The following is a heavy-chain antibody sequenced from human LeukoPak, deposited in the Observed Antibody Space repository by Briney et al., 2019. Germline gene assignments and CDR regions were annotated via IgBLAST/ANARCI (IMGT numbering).Heavy chain of an antibody. J-gene: IGHJ6*02. V-gene: IGHV3-9*01. D-gene: IGHD2-2*01. CDR3: AKDTDCYAGSDA. CDR1: GFIFDDYG. Sequence: GGSLRLSCTASGFIFDDYGMHWVRQGPGKGLEWVAGISWNSGSKGYADSVKGRFTISRDNAKYALYLEMSSLRTEDTALYYCAKDTDCYAGSDAWGQGTTVTVSS. CDR2: ISWNSGSK.